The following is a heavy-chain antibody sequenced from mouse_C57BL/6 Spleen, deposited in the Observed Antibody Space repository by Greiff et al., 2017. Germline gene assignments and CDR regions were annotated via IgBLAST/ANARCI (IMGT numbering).Heavy chain of an antibody. CDR1: GYTFTSYG. D-gene: IGHD1-1*01. CDR3: ATAGGSSDYFDY. J-gene: IGHJ2*01. CDR2: IYPRSGNT. Sequence: QVQLQQSGAELARPGASVKMSCKASGYTFTSYGISWVKQRTGQGLEWIGEIYPRSGNTNYNEKFKGKATLTADKSSSTAYMELRSLTSEDSAVYVCATAGGSSDYFDYWGQGTTLTVSS. V-gene: IGHV1-81*01.